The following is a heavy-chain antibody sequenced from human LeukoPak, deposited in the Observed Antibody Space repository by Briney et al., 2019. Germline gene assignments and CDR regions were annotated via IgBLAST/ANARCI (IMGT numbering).Heavy chain of an antibody. CDR1: GYNFTDYY. V-gene: IGHV1-2*02. CDR2: INPNSGGT. J-gene: IGHJ6*03. CDR3: ARDRYGSGSLGYMDV. Sequence: ASVKVSCKASGYNFTDYYMHWVRQAPGQGLEWMGWINPNSGGTNYAQKFQGRVTMTRDTSISTAYMELSRLRSDDTAVYYCARDRYGSGSLGYMDVWGKGTTVTISS. D-gene: IGHD3-10*01.